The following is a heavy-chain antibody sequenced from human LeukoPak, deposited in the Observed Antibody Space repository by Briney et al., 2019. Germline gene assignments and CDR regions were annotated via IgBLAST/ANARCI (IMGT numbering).Heavy chain of an antibody. CDR2: IIHIFGTA. D-gene: IGHD2-2*01. CDR1: GGTFSSYA. J-gene: IGHJ6*03. CDR3: ARGSLGVPAAIRLGYYYYMYV. Sequence: SVTVSCKASGGTFSSYAISWVRQAPGQGLEWMGGIIHIFGTANYAQKFQGRVTITTEETKSTAYMEKSSQRYEDTGVYYWARGSLGVPAAIRLGYYYYMYVCGKGTTVTVSS. V-gene: IGHV1-69*05.